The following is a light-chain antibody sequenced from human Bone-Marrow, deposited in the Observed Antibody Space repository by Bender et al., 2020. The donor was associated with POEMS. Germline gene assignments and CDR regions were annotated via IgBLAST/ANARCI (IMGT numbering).Light chain of an antibody. CDR3: CSYAGRITFAV. Sequence: QSALTQPASVSGSPGQSFTISCTGTSSDFGSYNLVSWYQQYPGKAPKLMIYVVTKRPSGVSNRFSGSKSANTASLTISGLQAADEADYYCCSYAGRITFAVFGGGTKLTVL. J-gene: IGLJ2*01. V-gene: IGLV2-23*02. CDR1: SSDFGSYNL. CDR2: VVT.